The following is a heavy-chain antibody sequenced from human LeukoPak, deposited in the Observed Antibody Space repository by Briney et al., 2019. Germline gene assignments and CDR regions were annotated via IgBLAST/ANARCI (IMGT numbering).Heavy chain of an antibody. Sequence: GGSLRLSCAASGFTFSTYAMSWVRQAPGKGLEWVLAISGSGGTTYYADSVKGRFTISRDNSKNTLSLQMNSLRAEDTAVYYCAKDCNAVTRSYFDYWGQGTLVTVSS. CDR3: AKDCNAVTRSYFDY. CDR1: GFTFSTYA. CDR2: ISGSGGTT. V-gene: IGHV3-23*01. J-gene: IGHJ4*02. D-gene: IGHD4-17*01.